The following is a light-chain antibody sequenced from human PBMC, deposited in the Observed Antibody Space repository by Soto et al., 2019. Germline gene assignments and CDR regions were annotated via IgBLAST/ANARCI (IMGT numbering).Light chain of an antibody. CDR2: LNSDGSH. Sequence: QSVLTQSPSASASLGASVKLTCTLSSGHSSYAIAWHQQQPEKGPRYLMKLNSDGSHSKGYGIPDRFSGSSSGAERYLTISSLQSEDEADYYCQTWGTGPFVFGTGTKLTVL. V-gene: IGLV4-69*01. CDR3: QTWGTGPFV. J-gene: IGLJ1*01. CDR1: SGHSSYA.